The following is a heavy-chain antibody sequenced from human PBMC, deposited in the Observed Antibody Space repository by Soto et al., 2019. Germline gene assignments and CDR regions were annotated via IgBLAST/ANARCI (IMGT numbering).Heavy chain of an antibody. CDR2: IIPILGIA. J-gene: IGHJ4*02. D-gene: IGHD2-15*01. V-gene: IGHV1-69*02. CDR3: ALPIRSCSGGSCYSLFDY. Sequence: QVQLVQSGAEVKKPGSSVKVSCKASGGTFSSYTISWVRQAPGQGLEWMGRIIPILGIANYAQKFQGRVTITADKSTSTAYMELSSLRSEDTAVYYCALPIRSCSGGSCYSLFDYWGQGTLVTVSS. CDR1: GGTFSSYT.